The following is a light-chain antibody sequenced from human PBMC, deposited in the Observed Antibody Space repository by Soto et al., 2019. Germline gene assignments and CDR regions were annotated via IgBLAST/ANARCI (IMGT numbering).Light chain of an antibody. Sequence: DIQMTQSPSTLSASVGDRVTISCRASQTISSWLAWYQQKPGKAPKLLIYDASSLESGVPSRFSGSGSGTDFTLTISSLQTDDFATYYCQQYNNYPLTFGQGTKVEIK. CDR3: QQYNNYPLT. J-gene: IGKJ1*01. CDR1: QTISSW. CDR2: DAS. V-gene: IGKV1-5*01.